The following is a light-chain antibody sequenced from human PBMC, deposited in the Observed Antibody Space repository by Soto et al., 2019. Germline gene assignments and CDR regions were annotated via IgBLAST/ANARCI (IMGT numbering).Light chain of an antibody. J-gene: IGKJ1*01. CDR1: QSVSSSY. Sequence: EVVLTQSPVTLSFSPVERATLSCRASQSVSSSYLAWYQHKPGQAPRLLIYGASSRATGIPDRFSGSGSGTDFTLTISRLEPEDFAVYYCQKYGSSPRRCGQGNTGDIK. V-gene: IGKV3-20*01. CDR3: QKYGSSPRR. CDR2: GAS.